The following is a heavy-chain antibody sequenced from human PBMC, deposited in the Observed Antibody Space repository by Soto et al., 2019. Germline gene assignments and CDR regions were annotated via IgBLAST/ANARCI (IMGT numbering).Heavy chain of an antibody. CDR1: GGSISSSSHY. V-gene: IGHV4-39*01. D-gene: IGHD1-26*01. J-gene: IGHJ4*02. CDR3: ARHSFSYSGSSFDY. CDR2: IYYSGST. Sequence: PSETLSLTCTVSGGSISSSSHYWGWIRQPPGKGLEWIGYIYYSGSTYYNPSLKSRVTISVDTSKNQFSLKLSSVTAADTAVYYCARHSFSYSGSSFDYWGQGTLVTVSS.